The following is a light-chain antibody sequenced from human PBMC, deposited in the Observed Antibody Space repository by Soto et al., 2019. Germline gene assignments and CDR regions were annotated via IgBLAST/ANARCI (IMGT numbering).Light chain of an antibody. CDR1: QSVSSN. J-gene: IGKJ1*01. Sequence: ERVMTQSPATLSVSPGERATLSCRASQSVSSNLAWYQQKPGQAPRLLIYDASTRATGIPARFSGSGSGTEFTLTISSLQSEDFGVYYCQQYNNWPPPWTFGQGTKVEIK. V-gene: IGKV3-15*01. CDR2: DAS. CDR3: QQYNNWPPPWT.